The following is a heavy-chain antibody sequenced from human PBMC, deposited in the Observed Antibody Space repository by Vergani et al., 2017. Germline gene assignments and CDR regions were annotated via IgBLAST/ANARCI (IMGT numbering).Heavy chain of an antibody. V-gene: IGHV4-39*07. CDR1: GGSISSSSYY. D-gene: IGHD4-11*01. J-gene: IGHJ5*02. CDR3: ASGAYMTKRGFDP. CDR2: IYYSGST. Sequence: QLQLQESGPGLVKPSETLSLTCTVSGGSISSSSYYWGWNRQPPGKGLEWIGSIYYSGSTYYNPSLKSLVTISVDTSKNQFFLKLSSVTAADTAVYYWASGAYMTKRGFDPWGQGTLVTVSS.